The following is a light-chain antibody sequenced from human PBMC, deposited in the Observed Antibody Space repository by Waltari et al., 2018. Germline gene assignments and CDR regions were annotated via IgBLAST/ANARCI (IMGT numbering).Light chain of an antibody. Sequence: ELVLTQSPGTLSLSPGERATLSGRASQSVSKYLAWYQQRPGQAPRLLIYAASTRATGIPDRFSGSGYGTDFSLIISRLEPEDFAVYYCQNHERLPATFGQGTKVEIK. CDR1: QSVSKY. CDR3: QNHERLPAT. CDR2: AAS. J-gene: IGKJ1*01. V-gene: IGKV3-20*01.